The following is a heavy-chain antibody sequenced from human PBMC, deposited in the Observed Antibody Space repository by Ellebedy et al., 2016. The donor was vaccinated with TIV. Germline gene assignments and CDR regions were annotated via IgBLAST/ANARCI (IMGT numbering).Heavy chain of an antibody. CDR2: MSGSTITT. CDR1: GFNLATYS. Sequence: GGSLRLSCAASGFNLATYSMNWVRQAPGKGLEWVSYMSGSTITTYYADSVRGRFTISRDNAKNSLYLQMNSLRAEDTAVYYCARDMAWGNERVIDAFDIWGQGTMVTVSS. D-gene: IGHD7-27*01. V-gene: IGHV3-48*04. CDR3: ARDMAWGNERVIDAFDI. J-gene: IGHJ3*02.